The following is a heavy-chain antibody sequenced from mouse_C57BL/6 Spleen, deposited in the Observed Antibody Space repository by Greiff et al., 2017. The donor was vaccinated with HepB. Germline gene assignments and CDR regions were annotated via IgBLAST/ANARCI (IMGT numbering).Heavy chain of an antibody. V-gene: IGHV7-3*01. CDR3: ARYMAGDFDV. CDR1: GFTFTDYY. J-gene: IGHJ1*03. CDR2: IRNKANGYTT. Sequence: EVMLVESGGGLVQPGGSLSLSCAASGFTFTDYYMSWVRQPPGKALEWLGFIRNKANGYTTEYSASVKGRFTISRDNSQSILYLQMNALRAEDSATYYCARYMAGDFDVWGTVTTVTVSS.